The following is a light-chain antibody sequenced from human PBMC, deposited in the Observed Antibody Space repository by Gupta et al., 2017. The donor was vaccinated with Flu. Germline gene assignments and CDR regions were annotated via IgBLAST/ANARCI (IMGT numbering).Light chain of an antibody. CDR3: QLYGSSPT. CDR1: QIVSASY. Sequence: PGTLSLAPRESATLSGRASQIVSASYLAWYQQKPGQAPMLLIYGASTRAAGVPDRFSGSGSGTDFTLTISRLEPGDFAVFYCQLYGSSPTFGQGTKLEIK. J-gene: IGKJ2*01. V-gene: IGKV3-20*01. CDR2: GAS.